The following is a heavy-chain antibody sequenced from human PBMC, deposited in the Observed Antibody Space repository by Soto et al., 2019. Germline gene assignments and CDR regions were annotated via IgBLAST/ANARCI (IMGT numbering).Heavy chain of an antibody. CDR2: IYYSGST. CDR3: ARLAKYCGGGSCYTGIDY. J-gene: IGHJ4*01. Sequence: SLGCTFSGGSISSGSNYWGWIREPAGRWREWIGSIYYSGSTYYNPSLKSRVTISVDTSTNQFSLKLSSVTAGDTAVYYFARLAKYCGGGSCYTGIDYWGYGTLVAV. V-gene: IGHV4-39*01. CDR1: GGSISSGSNY. D-gene: IGHD2-15*01.